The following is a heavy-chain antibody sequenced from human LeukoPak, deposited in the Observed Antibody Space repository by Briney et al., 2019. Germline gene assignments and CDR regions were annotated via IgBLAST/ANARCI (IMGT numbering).Heavy chain of an antibody. CDR1: GGTFSSYA. V-gene: IGHV1-69*05. Sequence: ASVKVSCKASGGTFSSYAISWVRQAPGQGLEWMGRIIPIFGTANYAQKFQGRVTITTDESTSTAYMELSSLRSEDTAVYYCARDAYYDSSGYYLFFDYWGQGTLVTVSS. CDR2: IIPIFGTA. J-gene: IGHJ4*02. CDR3: ARDAYYDSSGYYLFFDY. D-gene: IGHD3-22*01.